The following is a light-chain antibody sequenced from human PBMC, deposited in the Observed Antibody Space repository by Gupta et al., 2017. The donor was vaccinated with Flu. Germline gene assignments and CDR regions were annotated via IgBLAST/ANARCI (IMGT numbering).Light chain of an antibody. Sequence: QSVLTQPPSASGTPGQRVTISCSGSSSNIGSNTVNWYQQVPGTAPKLLIYYNNRRPSGVPDRFSGSKSGTSASLAISGLQSEDEGYYYCASWDDSLNASVFGGGAKLTVL. V-gene: IGLV1-44*01. CDR2: YNN. CDR1: SSNIGSNT. J-gene: IGLJ3*02. CDR3: ASWDDSLNASV.